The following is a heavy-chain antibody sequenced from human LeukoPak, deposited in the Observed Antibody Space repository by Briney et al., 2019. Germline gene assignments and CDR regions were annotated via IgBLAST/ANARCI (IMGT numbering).Heavy chain of an antibody. V-gene: IGHV4-34*01. Sequence: SETLSLTYAVCGGSFSGYYWSWIRQPPGKGLEGIGEINHSGNTNYNPSLKSRVTISIDTSRNQFSLKLSSVTAADTAVYYCATRRGRYGMDVWGKGTTVTVSS. CDR3: ATRRGRYGMDV. J-gene: IGHJ6*04. CDR1: GGSFSGYY. CDR2: INHSGNT.